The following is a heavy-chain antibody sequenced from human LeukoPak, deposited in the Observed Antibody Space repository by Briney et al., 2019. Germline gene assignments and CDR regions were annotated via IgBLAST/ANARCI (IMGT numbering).Heavy chain of an antibody. CDR2: VNLQGST. D-gene: IGHD3-16*01. CDR3: AREGGRYRPLDS. CDR1: GGSISNNNW. V-gene: IGHV4-4*02. Sequence: SETLSLTCGVSGGSISNNNWWPWRRPPAGEGLGRIGEVNLQGSTNYNPPLKSRVTISVYKSETHISLKLTSVTAADTAVYYCAREGGRYRPLDSSGQGTLVTVAS. J-gene: IGHJ4*02.